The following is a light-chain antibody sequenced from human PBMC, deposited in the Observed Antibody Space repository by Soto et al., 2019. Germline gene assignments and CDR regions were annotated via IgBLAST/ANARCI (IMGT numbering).Light chain of an antibody. V-gene: IGKV1-12*01. J-gene: IGKJ4*01. Sequence: DIQMTQSPSFVSASVGDRVTITCRASQAVSTWLAWYQQKPGDAPKLLIYAASTLQSGVPSRFSGSGSGTDFTLTFRSLQPEDFATYYCQQSNSFPRTFGGGTKVEIK. CDR3: QQSNSFPRT. CDR1: QAVSTW. CDR2: AAS.